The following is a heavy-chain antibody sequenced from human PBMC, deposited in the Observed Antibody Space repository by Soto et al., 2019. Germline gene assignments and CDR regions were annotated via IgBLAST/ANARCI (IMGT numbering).Heavy chain of an antibody. V-gene: IGHV4-31*03. Sequence: SETLSLTCTVSGGSISRGGYYWSWIRQHPGKGLEWIGYIYYSGSTYYNPSLKSRVTISVDTSKDQFSLKLSSVTAADTAVYYCARENYDFDTFWLDPWGQGTMVTVYS. D-gene: IGHD3-3*01. CDR2: IYYSGST. CDR3: ARENYDFDTFWLDP. CDR1: GGSISRGGYY. J-gene: IGHJ5*02.